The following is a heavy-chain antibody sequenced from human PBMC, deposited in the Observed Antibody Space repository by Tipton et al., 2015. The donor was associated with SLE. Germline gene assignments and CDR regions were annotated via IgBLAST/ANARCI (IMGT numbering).Heavy chain of an antibody. D-gene: IGHD1-14*01. CDR2: IYSGGSNT. J-gene: IGHJ4*02. CDR3: AGNRDFDY. V-gene: IGHV3-23*03. CDR1: GFTFSNAW. Sequence: SLRLSCAASGFTFSNAWMSWVRQAPGKGLEWVSVIYSGGSNTYYADFVQGRFTISRDDSKNTLYLQMNSLRGEDTALYYCAGNRDFDYWGQGTLVTVSS.